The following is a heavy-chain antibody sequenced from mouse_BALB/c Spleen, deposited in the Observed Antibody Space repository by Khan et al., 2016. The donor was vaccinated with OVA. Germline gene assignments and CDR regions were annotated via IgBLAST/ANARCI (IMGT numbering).Heavy chain of an antibody. V-gene: IGHV1-77*01. Sequence: QVQLQQSGADLARPGASVKLSCKASGYTFTDHYITWVKQKTGQGLEWIEEIYPGSGNTYYNENFKGKASLTADKSSNTAYMQLSSLTSEDSAVYFCARMDTTSFDFWGQGTTLIVSS. CDR3: ARMDTTSFDF. CDR1: GYTFTDHY. D-gene: IGHD2-3*01. J-gene: IGHJ2*01. CDR2: IYPGSGNT.